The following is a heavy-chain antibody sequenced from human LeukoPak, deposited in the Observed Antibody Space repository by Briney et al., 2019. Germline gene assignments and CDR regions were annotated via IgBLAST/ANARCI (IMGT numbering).Heavy chain of an antibody. D-gene: IGHD1-26*01. CDR2: ISGDGAST. CDR3: AKVRYRGSYFDY. V-gene: IGHV3-43*02. CDR1: GFTFDAYA. J-gene: IGHJ4*02. Sequence: PGGSLRLSCAASGFTFDAYAMHWVRQAPGKGLEWVSVISGDGASTYYADSVKGRFTISRDTSKDFLYLQMNSLTTDDTALYYCAKVRYRGSYFDYWGQGTLVTVFS.